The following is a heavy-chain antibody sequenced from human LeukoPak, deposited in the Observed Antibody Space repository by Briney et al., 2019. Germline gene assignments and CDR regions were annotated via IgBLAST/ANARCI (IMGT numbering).Heavy chain of an antibody. D-gene: IGHD2-15*01. CDR1: GFTFSNDW. CDR2: ISGDGTTT. V-gene: IGHV3-74*01. Sequence: GGSLRLSCTVSGFTFSNDWMHWVRQAPGKGLLWVSRISGDGTTTNYADSVKGRFTISRDDAKNTLYLQMDSLRAEDTAVYYCAGTWSFDYWGQGTLVTVSS. J-gene: IGHJ4*02. CDR3: AGTWSFDY.